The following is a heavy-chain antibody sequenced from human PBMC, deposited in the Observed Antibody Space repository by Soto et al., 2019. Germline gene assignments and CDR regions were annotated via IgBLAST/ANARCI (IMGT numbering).Heavy chain of an antibody. D-gene: IGHD2-21*02. Sequence: PSETLSLTCTVSGGSISSSSYYWGWVRQPPGKGLEWIGSIYYSWGTYYNPSLKSRVTISVDTSKNQFSLKLNSVTAADTAVYYCASRVVSAGSDYFDYWGQGTLVTVSS. CDR3: ASRVVSAGSDYFDY. CDR2: IYYSWGT. J-gene: IGHJ4*02. CDR1: GGSISSSSYY. V-gene: IGHV4-39*01.